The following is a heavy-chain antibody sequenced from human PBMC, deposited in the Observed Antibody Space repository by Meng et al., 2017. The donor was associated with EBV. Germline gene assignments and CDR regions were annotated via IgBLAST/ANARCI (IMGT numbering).Heavy chain of an antibody. V-gene: IGHV1-69*01. CDR2: FLPRLGAP. D-gene: IGHD3-10*01. CDR3: ASESGRGYTPDY. CDR1: GGPFRYYA. J-gene: IGHJ4*02. Sequence: QGQLVQSAAEVKKPGSSVKVSCKTSGGPFRYYAISWVRQAPGQGLEWLGGFLPRLGAPNYAQKFHGRVKITADESTSTHYMDLSSLRSEDTGIYYCASESGRGYTPDYWGQGTLVTVSS.